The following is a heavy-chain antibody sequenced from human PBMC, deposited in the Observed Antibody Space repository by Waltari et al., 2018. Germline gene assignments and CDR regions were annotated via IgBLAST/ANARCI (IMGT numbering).Heavy chain of an antibody. J-gene: IGHJ4*02. CDR3: AREDSSAAVDY. CDR1: GYTFTSYY. V-gene: IGHV1-46*01. D-gene: IGHD6-13*01. CDR2: INPSGGST. Sequence: QVQLVQSGAEVKKPGASVKVSCKAYGYTFTSYYMHWVRQAPGQGLEWMGIINPSGGSTSYAQKFQGRVTMTRDTSTSTVYMELSSLRSEDTAVYYCAREDSSAAVDYWGQGTLVAVSS.